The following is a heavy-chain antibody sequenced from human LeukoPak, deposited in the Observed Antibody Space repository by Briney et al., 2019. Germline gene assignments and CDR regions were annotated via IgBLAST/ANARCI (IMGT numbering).Heavy chain of an antibody. CDR2: IYYSGST. D-gene: IGHD2-15*01. V-gene: IGHV4-61*01. J-gene: IGHJ4*02. CDR1: GGSVSSGSYY. CDR3: ARQHCSGGSCYEVDY. Sequence: SETLSLTCTVSGGSVSSGSYYWSWIRQPPGKGLEWIGYIYYSGSTNYNPSLKSRVTISVDTSKNQFSLKPSSVTAADTAVYYRARQHCSGGSCYEVDYWGQGTLVTVSS.